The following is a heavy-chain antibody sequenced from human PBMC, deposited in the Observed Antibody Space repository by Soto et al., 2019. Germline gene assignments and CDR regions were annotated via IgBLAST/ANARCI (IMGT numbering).Heavy chain of an antibody. Sequence: QVQLVQSGAEVKKPGASVKVSCTASGYTFTTYGINWVRQAPGQGLEWMGWISAYNGNTNYAQKLQGRVTMTTDTSTSTAYMELRSLRSDDTAVYYCAKVECGSSGCLYYFDYWGQGTLVTVSS. CDR2: ISAYNGNT. V-gene: IGHV1-18*01. J-gene: IGHJ4*02. CDR3: AKVECGSSGCLYYFDY. CDR1: GYTFTTYG. D-gene: IGHD6-6*01.